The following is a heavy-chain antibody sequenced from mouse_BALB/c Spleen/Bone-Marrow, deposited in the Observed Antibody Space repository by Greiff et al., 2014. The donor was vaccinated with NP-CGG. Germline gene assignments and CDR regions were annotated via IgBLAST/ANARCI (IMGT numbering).Heavy chain of an antibody. CDR3: ARADGYYAWFAY. CDR1: GFNIKDTY. V-gene: IGHV14-3*02. CDR2: IDPANDNT. Sequence: EVQLQQSGAEFVKPGASVKLSCTASGFNIKDTYMYWVKRRPEQGLEWIGRIDPANDNTKYDPKFQGKATITADTSSNTAYLQLSSLTSEDTAVYYCARADGYYAWFAYWGQGTLVTVSA. J-gene: IGHJ3*01. D-gene: IGHD2-3*01.